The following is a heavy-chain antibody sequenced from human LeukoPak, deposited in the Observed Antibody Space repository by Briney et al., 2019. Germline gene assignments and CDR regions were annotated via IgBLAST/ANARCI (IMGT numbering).Heavy chain of an antibody. Sequence: PSETLSLTCGVYGGSFSGYYWSWIRQPPGKGLEWIGEINHSGSTNYNPSLKSRVTISVDTSKNQFSLKLSSVTAADTAAYYCARGALTTVVTPFFDYWGQGTLVTVSS. CDR2: INHSGST. J-gene: IGHJ4*02. CDR1: GGSFSGYY. D-gene: IGHD4-23*01. V-gene: IGHV4-34*01. CDR3: ARGALTTVVTPFFDY.